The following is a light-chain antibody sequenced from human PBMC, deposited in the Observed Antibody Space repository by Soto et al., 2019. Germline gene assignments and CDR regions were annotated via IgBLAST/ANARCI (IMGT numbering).Light chain of an antibody. Sequence: EIVLTQSPGTLSLSPGERATLSCRASQSVSNSFLAWYQQKPGQAPRLRIYGASSRATGIADRFSGSGSGTDFTLTITRLEPEDFAVYYCQQYGSSPLTFGGGTTVEIK. CDR1: QSVSNSF. V-gene: IGKV3-20*01. CDR3: QQYGSSPLT. J-gene: IGKJ4*01. CDR2: GAS.